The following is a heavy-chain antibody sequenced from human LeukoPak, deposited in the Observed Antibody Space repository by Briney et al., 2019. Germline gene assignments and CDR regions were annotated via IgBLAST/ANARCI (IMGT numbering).Heavy chain of an antibody. Sequence: ASVKVSCKASGYTFTNYYLHWVRQAPGQGFEWMGIINPGGGTTTYAQKFQGRVTMTRDMSTSTVYMELSSLRSEDTAVYYCARGGFTTMVRGVIITLDAFDIWGQGTMVTVSS. CDR3: ARGGFTTMVRGVIITLDAFDI. D-gene: IGHD3-10*01. J-gene: IGHJ3*02. V-gene: IGHV1-46*01. CDR2: INPGGGTT. CDR1: GYTFTNYY.